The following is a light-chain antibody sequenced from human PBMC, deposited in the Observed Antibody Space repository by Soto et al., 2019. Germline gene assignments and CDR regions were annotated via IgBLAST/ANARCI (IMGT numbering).Light chain of an antibody. V-gene: IGKV3-15*01. Sequence: EIVMTQSPYTLSVSPGDRATLSCRASQTVSTHLAWYQHNPGQAPSLLIYGASTSATGVPDRFSGSGSRTEFTLTISSLQSEDFAVYYCQQYNSWPPLTFGQGTKVEIK. J-gene: IGKJ1*01. CDR3: QQYNSWPPLT. CDR1: QTVSTH. CDR2: GAS.